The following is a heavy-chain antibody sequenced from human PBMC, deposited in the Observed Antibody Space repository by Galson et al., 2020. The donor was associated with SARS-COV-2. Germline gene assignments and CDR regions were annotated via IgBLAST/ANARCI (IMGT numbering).Heavy chain of an antibody. CDR2: ISYDESNQ. Sequence: GGSLRLSCAASGFTFRDYGMNWVRQAPGKGLEWVAVISYDESNQYYADSVKGRFTISRDNSKNTLHLQMNSLRVEDTAMYYCAKEYSGGLPDYWGQGTLVIVSS. V-gene: IGHV3-30*18. D-gene: IGHD6-19*01. J-gene: IGHJ4*01. CDR3: AKEYSGGLPDY. CDR1: GFTFRDYG.